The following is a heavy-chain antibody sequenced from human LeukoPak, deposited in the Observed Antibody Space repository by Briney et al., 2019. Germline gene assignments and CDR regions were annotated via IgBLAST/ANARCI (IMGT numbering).Heavy chain of an antibody. CDR3: ARGLHGYTYGYVPWELYYYMDV. V-gene: IGHV4-61*09. CDR1: GGSINSGRYY. J-gene: IGHJ6*03. CDR2: ISTSGRT. D-gene: IGHD5-18*01. Sequence: PSETLSLTCNVSGGSINSGRYYWSWLRQPAGRGLEWIGHISTSGRTSYSPSLKSRVTISVDTSKNQFSLKMSSVSAADTAVYYCARGLHGYTYGYVPWELYYYMDVWGKGTTVTISS.